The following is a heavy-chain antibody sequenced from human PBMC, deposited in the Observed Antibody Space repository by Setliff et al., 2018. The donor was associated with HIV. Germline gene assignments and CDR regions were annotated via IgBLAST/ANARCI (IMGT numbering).Heavy chain of an antibody. Sequence: ASVKVSCKASGYTFTSYPSHWVRQAPGQRLEWMGWINAGNGHTKYSQKFQGRVTITRDTSASTAYMELSSLRSEDTAVYYCTRGGISDYWGQGTLVTVSS. D-gene: IGHD3-3*02. J-gene: IGHJ4*02. CDR3: TRGGISDY. V-gene: IGHV1-3*01. CDR2: INAGNGHT. CDR1: GYTFTSYP.